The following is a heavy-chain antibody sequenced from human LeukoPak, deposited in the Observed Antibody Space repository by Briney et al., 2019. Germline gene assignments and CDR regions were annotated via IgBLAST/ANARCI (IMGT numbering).Heavy chain of an antibody. CDR1: GFTFSSYS. CDR2: ISSSSSYI. V-gene: IGHV3-21*01. J-gene: IGHJ4*02. CDR3: AREVGGDHAY. Sequence: GGSLRLSCAASGFTFSSYSMSWVRQAPGKGLEWVSSISSSSSYIYYADSVKGRFTISRDNAKNSLYLQMNSLRAEDTAVYYCAREVGGDHAYWGQGTLVTVSS. D-gene: IGHD3-10*01.